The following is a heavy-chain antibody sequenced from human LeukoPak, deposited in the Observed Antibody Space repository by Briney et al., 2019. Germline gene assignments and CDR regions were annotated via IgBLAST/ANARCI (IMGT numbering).Heavy chain of an antibody. CDR2: IKSKTDGETT. Sequence: GGPLRLSCVDSGFTFTNAWMSWVRQAPGKGLEWIGRIKSKTDGETTNYAEPVRGRFTISRDDSKSAVYLQMNSLKIEDTAVYYCTTDLGTYYHGSQRLIPIDYWGQGTLVTVSS. J-gene: IGHJ4*02. D-gene: IGHD3-10*01. CDR1: GFTFTNAW. CDR3: TTDLGTYYHGSQRLIPIDY. V-gene: IGHV3-15*01.